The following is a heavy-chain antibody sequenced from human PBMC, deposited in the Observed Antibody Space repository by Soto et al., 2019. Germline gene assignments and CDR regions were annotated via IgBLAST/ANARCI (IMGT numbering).Heavy chain of an antibody. V-gene: IGHV3-30*18. D-gene: IGHD3-9*01. Sequence: GGSLRLSCAASGFTFSSYCMHWVRQAPGKGLEWVAVISYDGSNKYYADSVKGRFTISRDNSKNTLYLQMNSLRAEDMAVYYCAKDYYVILTGLDYWGQGTLVTVSS. J-gene: IGHJ4*02. CDR3: AKDYYVILTGLDY. CDR1: GFTFSSYC. CDR2: ISYDGSNK.